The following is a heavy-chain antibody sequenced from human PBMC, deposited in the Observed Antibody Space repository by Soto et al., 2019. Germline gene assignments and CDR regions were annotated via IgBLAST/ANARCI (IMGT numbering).Heavy chain of an antibody. Sequence: PSETLSLTCTVSGGSISSYYWNWIRQPPGKGLEWIGYIYYSGSTNYNPSLKSRVTISVDTSKNQISLKLTSVTAADTAVYYCARLFGCSGGSCYFDPWGQGTLVTVSS. CDR3: ARLFGCSGGSCYFDP. V-gene: IGHV4-59*01. D-gene: IGHD2-15*01. CDR2: IYYSGST. J-gene: IGHJ5*02. CDR1: GGSISSYY.